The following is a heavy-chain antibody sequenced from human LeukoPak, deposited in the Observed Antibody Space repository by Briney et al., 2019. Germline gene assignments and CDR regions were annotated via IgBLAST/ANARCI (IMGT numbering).Heavy chain of an antibody. CDR3: ARIPHYYDSSGFFDY. CDR1: GFTFSSYA. CDR2: ISGSGGST. Sequence: GGSLRLSCAASGFTFSSYAMSWVRQAPGKGLEWVSGISGSGGSTYYADSVKGRFTISRDNSKNTLYLQMNSLRAEDTAVYYCARIPHYYDSSGFFDYWGQGTLVTVSS. D-gene: IGHD3-22*01. J-gene: IGHJ4*02. V-gene: IGHV3-23*01.